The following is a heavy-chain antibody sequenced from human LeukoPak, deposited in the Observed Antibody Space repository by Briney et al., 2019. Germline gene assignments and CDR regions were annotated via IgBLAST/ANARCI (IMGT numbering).Heavy chain of an antibody. V-gene: IGHV3-23*01. CDR1: GFTFSSYA. Sequence: HPGGSLRLSCAASGFTFSSYAMSWVRQAPGKGLEWVSAISGSGGSTYYADSVKGRFTISRDNSKNTLYLQMNSLRAEDTAVYYCARGRFPSYYDFWSGPVSNWFDPWGQGTLVTVSS. CDR3: ARGRFPSYYDFWSGPVSNWFDP. CDR2: ISGSGGST. J-gene: IGHJ5*02. D-gene: IGHD3-3*01.